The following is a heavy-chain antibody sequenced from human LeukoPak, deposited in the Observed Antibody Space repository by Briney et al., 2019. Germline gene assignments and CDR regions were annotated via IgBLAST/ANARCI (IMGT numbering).Heavy chain of an antibody. J-gene: IGHJ6*03. V-gene: IGHV1-8*03. CDR2: MNPNSGNT. Sequence: ASVKVSCKASGYTFTSYDINWVPQATGQGLEWMGWMNPNSGNTGYAQKFQGRVTITRNTSISTAYMELSSLRSEDTAVYYCARIGSITIFGVVNNYMDVWGKGTTVTVSS. CDR3: ARIGSITIFGVVNNYMDV. D-gene: IGHD3-3*01. CDR1: GYTFTSYD.